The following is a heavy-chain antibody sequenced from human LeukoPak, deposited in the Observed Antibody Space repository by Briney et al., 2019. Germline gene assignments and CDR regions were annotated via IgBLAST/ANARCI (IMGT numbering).Heavy chain of an antibody. CDR2: ISNSGSTI. V-gene: IGHV3-11*04. J-gene: IGHJ4*02. CDR3: AREPHEWFATVTTGYYFDY. Sequence: PGGSLRLSCAASGLTFSDYYMSWIRQAPGKGLEWVSYISNSGSTIYYADSVKGRFTISRDNAKKSLYLRLNSLRAEDTAVYYCAREPHEWFATVTTGYYFDYWGQGTLVTVSS. D-gene: IGHD4-17*01. CDR1: GLTFSDYY.